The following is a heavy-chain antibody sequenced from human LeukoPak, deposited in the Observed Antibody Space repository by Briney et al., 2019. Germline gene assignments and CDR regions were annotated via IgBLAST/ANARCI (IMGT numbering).Heavy chain of an antibody. CDR1: GYSISSGYY. V-gene: IGHV4-38-2*02. CDR3: ARDPQGIETTGEDY. CDR2: IYGSGDI. Sequence: PSETLSLTCTVSGYSISSGYYWAWIRQPPGKGLKWIGSIYGSGDIFYNPSLKSRVTISMDTTKNQFSLKLTSVTAADTAVYYCARDPQGIETTGEDYWGQGTLLIVSS. J-gene: IGHJ4*02. D-gene: IGHD1-26*01.